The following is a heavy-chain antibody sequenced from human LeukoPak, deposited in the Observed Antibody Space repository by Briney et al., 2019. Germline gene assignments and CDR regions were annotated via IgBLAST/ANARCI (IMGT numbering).Heavy chain of an antibody. CDR2: IYHSGST. Sequence: SETLSLTCAVSGYSISSGYYWGWIRQPPGKGLEWVGSIYHSGSTYYNPSLKSRVTISVDTSKNQFSLKLSSVTAADTAVYYCARGRITIFGVVIFDYWGQGTLVTVSS. CDR1: GYSISSGYY. CDR3: ARGRITIFGVVIFDY. J-gene: IGHJ4*02. D-gene: IGHD3-3*01. V-gene: IGHV4-38-2*01.